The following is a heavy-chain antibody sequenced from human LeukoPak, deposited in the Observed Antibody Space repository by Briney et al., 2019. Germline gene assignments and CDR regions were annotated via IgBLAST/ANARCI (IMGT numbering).Heavy chain of an antibody. CDR3: ATGRGSIAVAGNFDY. CDR2: ISGNSGSI. Sequence: GGSLRLCCAASGFTFDDYAMHGVRQARGKGVEWVSGISGNSGSIDYADSVKGRFTISRDNAKHSLYLQMNSLRAEDMALYYCATGRGSIAVAGNFDYWGQGTLVTVSS. D-gene: IGHD6-19*01. V-gene: IGHV3-9*03. J-gene: IGHJ4*02. CDR1: GFTFDDYA.